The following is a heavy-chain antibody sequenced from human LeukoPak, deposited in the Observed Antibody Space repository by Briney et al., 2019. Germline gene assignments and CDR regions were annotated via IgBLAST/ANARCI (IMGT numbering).Heavy chain of an antibody. D-gene: IGHD3-10*01. Sequence: PGRSLSLSCAASGFTFSNYGMHWVRQAPGKGLEWVAVILSDGTNKYYADSVKGRFTISRDNSKNTLYLQMTSLRAEDTAVYYCATGGCDYWGQGTLVTVSS. CDR2: ILSDGTNK. CDR3: ATGGCDY. CDR1: GFTFSNYG. J-gene: IGHJ4*02. V-gene: IGHV3-30*03.